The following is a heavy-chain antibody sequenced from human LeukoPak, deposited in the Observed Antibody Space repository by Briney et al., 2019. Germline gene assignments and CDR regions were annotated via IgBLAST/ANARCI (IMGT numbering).Heavy chain of an antibody. V-gene: IGHV4-59*01. CDR3: AGTDTGYDILTGSNFDY. D-gene: IGHD3-9*01. J-gene: IGHJ4*02. CDR2: IYYSGST. CDR1: GGALSSYY. Sequence: SETPSLTCTVSGGALSSYYWSWIRQPPGKGLEWIGYIYYSGSTSYNPSLKSRVTISVDTSKNQFSLKLSSVTAADTAVYYCAGTDTGYDILTGSNFDYWGQGTLVTVSS.